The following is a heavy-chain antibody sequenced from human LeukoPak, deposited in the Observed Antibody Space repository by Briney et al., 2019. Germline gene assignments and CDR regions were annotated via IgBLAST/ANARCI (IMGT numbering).Heavy chain of an antibody. CDR2: IYYSGST. V-gene: IGHV4-59*01. CDR3: AREGRGWYYYFDY. CDR1: GVSISSYY. D-gene: IGHD6-19*01. Sequence: SETLSLTCTVSGVSISSYYWSWIRQPPGKGLEWIGYIYYSGSTNYNPSLKSRVTISVDTSKNQFSLKLSSVTAADTAVYYCAREGRGWYYYFDYWGQGTLVTVST. J-gene: IGHJ4*02.